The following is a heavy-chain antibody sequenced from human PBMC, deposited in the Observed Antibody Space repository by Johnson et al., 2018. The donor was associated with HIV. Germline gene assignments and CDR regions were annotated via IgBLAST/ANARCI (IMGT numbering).Heavy chain of an antibody. D-gene: IGHD4-17*01. J-gene: IGHJ3*02. CDR3: ARDWDYAHAFDI. CDR2: LSFDGSNQ. Sequence: QVQLVESGGGVVQPGRSLRLSCAASEFTFSSYAIHWVRQAPGKGLEWVAVLSFDGSNQYYADSVKGRFTISRDNSKNTVFLQMNSMRTYDTAVYYCARDWDYAHAFDIWGQGTMVTVSS. CDR1: EFTFSSYA. V-gene: IGHV3-30-3*01.